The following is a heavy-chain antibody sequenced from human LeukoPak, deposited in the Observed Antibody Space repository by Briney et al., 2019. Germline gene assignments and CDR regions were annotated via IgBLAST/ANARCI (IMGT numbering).Heavy chain of an antibody. V-gene: IGHV4-39*01. Sequence: PSETLSLTCAVYGGSISSSSSYWGWIRQPPGKGLEWIGSIYYSGSTYYHPSLKSRVTISVGTSKNQCSLKRSSVTAADTAVYYCAILPSVIRQYWGQGTLVTVSA. CDR2: IYYSGST. J-gene: IGHJ4*02. CDR1: GGSISSSSSY. D-gene: IGHD2-21*01. CDR3: AILPSVIRQY.